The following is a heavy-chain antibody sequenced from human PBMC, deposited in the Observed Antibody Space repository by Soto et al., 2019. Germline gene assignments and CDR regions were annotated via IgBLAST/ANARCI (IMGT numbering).Heavy chain of an antibody. CDR1: GGSISSSSYY. V-gene: IGHV4-39*01. D-gene: IGHD3-22*01. Sequence: QLQLQESGPGLVKPSETLSLTCTVSGGSISSSSYYWGWIRQPPGKGLEWIGSIYYSGSTYYNPSLKSRVTISVNTSKNQFSLKLSPVTAADTAVYYCARPNYYDSSGYRTNWFDPWGQGTLVTVSS. CDR2: IYYSGST. CDR3: ARPNYYDSSGYRTNWFDP. J-gene: IGHJ5*02.